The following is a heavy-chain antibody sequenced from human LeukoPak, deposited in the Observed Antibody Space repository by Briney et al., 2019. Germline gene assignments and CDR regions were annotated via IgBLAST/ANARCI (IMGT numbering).Heavy chain of an antibody. D-gene: IGHD7-27*01. CDR3: ARDERGTFDI. V-gene: IGHV4-38-2*02. J-gene: IGHJ3*02. CDR1: GYSISSGYF. CDR2: INPRGSA. Sequence: SETLSLTCTVSGYSISSGYFWGWIRQPPGKGPEWIGSINPRGSAYYNPSLKSRVTISPDTSKNQFSLKLNSVTAADTAVYYCARDERGTFDIWGRGTMVTVSS.